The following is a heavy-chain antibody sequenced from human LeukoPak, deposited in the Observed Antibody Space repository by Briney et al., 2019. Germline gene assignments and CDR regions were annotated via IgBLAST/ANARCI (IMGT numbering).Heavy chain of an antibody. J-gene: IGHJ5*02. V-gene: IGHV3-23*01. CDR1: GFTFSSYA. Sequence: GGSLRLSCAASGFTFSSYAMSWVRQAPGKGLEWVSGISGSGGTTYYADSVKGRFTISRDNSKNTLFLQMNSLRAEDTAVYYCAKDSAPTATVNWFDPWGQGTLVTVSP. CDR2: ISGSGGTT. CDR3: AKDSAPTATVNWFDP. D-gene: IGHD4-17*01.